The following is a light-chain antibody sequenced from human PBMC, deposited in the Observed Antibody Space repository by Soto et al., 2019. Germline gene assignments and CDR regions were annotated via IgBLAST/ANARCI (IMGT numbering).Light chain of an antibody. J-gene: IGKJ1*01. CDR1: QSVSSSY. V-gene: IGKV3-20*01. CDR3: QQYGSSPRT. CDR2: GAS. Sequence: EIVLTQSPGTLSFSPGERATLSCRASQSVSSSYLAWYQQKPGQAPRLLIYGASSRATGIPDRFSGSGSGTDFTLTISRLEPEDVAVYYCQQYGSSPRTFGQGTKVEIK.